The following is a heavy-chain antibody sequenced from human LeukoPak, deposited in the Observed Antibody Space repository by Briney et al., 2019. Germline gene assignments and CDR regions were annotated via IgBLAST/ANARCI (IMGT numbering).Heavy chain of an antibody. Sequence: GGSLGLSCAASGLAFSAYKMHWVRQAPRKGLVWVSRISTDGYTTDYADFVQGRFTASRDNTKNTWSLEMNSLRAEDTAVYYCARASQTRSGYHDDYWGQGTLVTVSS. CDR1: GLAFSAYK. CDR2: ISTDGYTT. V-gene: IGHV3-74*01. D-gene: IGHD3-3*01. CDR3: ARASQTRSGYHDDY. J-gene: IGHJ4*02.